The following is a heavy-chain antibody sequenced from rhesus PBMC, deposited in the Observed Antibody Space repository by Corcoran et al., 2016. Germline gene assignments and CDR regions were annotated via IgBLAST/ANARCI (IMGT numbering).Heavy chain of an antibody. D-gene: IGHD1-44*01. CDR2: IFVSGGST. CDR1: GASISNTY. J-gene: IGHJ6*01. V-gene: IGHV4S2*01. Sequence: QVQLQESGPGLVKASETLPLTCAVSGASISNTYLTRTRRARGKGLEWIGRIFVSGGSTSYNPSLKARVTISIDTSKNQFSLNLNSVTAADTAVYYCARGLPWDGLQSWGQGVVVTVSS. CDR3: ARGLPWDGLQS.